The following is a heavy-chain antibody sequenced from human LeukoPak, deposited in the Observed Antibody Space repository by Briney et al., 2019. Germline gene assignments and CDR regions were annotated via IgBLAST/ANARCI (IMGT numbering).Heavy chain of an antibody. CDR2: MNFDSGNT. CDR3: ARTSSETNKLDGHWPISDY. CDR1: GYTFTGYD. V-gene: IGHV1-8*01. J-gene: IGHJ4*02. D-gene: IGHD2-8*01. Sequence: ASVKVSCKASGYTFTGYDINWVRQVTGQGLEWMGWMNFDSGNTAYTQKFQGRVTMTRDTSITTAYMELSSLRPEDTAFYYCARTSSETNKLDGHWPISDYWGQGTLVTVSS.